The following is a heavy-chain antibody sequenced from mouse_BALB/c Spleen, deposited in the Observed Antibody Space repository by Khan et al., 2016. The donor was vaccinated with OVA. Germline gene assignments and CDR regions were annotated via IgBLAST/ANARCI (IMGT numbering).Heavy chain of an antibody. D-gene: IGHD2-14*01. V-gene: IGHV1-4*01. CDR2: INPVSDYT. CDR3: AKGGAYYRSDGWFAY. Sequence: QVQLQQSGAELTRPGASVKMSCKASGYTFTSYTMHWVKQRPGQGLEWIGYINPVSDYTNYNQNFKDKATLTADKSSSTAYMQLRSLTSEDSAVYYCAKGGAYYRSDGWFAYWGQGTLVTVST. CDR1: GYTFTSYT. J-gene: IGHJ3*01.